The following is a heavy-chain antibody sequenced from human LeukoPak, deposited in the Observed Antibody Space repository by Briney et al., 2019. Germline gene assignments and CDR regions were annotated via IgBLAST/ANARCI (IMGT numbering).Heavy chain of an antibody. J-gene: IGHJ1*01. CDR3: ARDYYDSSGFAEYFQH. Sequence: ASVKVSCKASGYTFTNYGISWVRQAPGQGLEWMGWISAYNGNTNYAQKLQGRVTMTTDTSTSTAYMELRSLRSDDTAVYYCARDYYDSSGFAEYFQHWGQGTLVTVSS. CDR1: GYTFTNYG. CDR2: ISAYNGNT. V-gene: IGHV1-18*01. D-gene: IGHD3-22*01.